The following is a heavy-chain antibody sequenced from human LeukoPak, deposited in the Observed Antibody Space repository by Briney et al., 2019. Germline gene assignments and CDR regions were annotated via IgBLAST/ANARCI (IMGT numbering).Heavy chain of an antibody. J-gene: IGHJ6*04. CDR1: GYSFTSYW. V-gene: IGHV5-10-1*01. Sequence: GESLKISCKGSGYSFTSYWISWVRQMPGKALEWMGRIDPSDSYTNYSPSFQGHVTISADKSISTAYLQWSSLKASDTAMYYCVACSSTSCAVGSYYGMDVWGKGTTVTVSS. CDR3: VACSSTSCAVGSYYGMDV. D-gene: IGHD2-2*01. CDR2: IDPSDSYT.